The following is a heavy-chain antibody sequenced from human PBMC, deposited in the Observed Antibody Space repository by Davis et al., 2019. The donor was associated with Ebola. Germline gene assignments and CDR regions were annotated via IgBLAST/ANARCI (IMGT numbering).Heavy chain of an antibody. CDR1: GFTFSSYA. V-gene: IGHV3-23*01. CDR3: AREFGIFGPGTGYYHYGVDL. D-gene: IGHD3/OR15-3a*01. Sequence: PGGSLRLSCAASGFTFSSYAMSWVRQAPGKGLEWVSAISGSGGSTYYADSVKGRFTISRDNSKNTLYLQMNGLRVEDTAVYYCAREFGIFGPGTGYYHYGVDLWGQGTAVTVSS. J-gene: IGHJ6*02. CDR2: ISGSGGST.